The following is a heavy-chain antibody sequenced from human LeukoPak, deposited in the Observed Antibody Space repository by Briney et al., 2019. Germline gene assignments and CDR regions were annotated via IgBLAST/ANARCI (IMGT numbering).Heavy chain of an antibody. V-gene: IGHV1-18*01. D-gene: IGHD5-18*01. J-gene: IGHJ4*02. CDR1: GYTFVNHG. Sequence: ASVKVSCKASGYTFVNHGISWVRQAPEQGLEWLGWISGYSDSSHYGQSVQGRVTMITDAATSTAYLELRSLRSDDTAVYYCARASSTQIQLWYFDYWGQGTLVTVSS. CDR3: ARASSTQIQLWYFDY. CDR2: ISGYSDSS.